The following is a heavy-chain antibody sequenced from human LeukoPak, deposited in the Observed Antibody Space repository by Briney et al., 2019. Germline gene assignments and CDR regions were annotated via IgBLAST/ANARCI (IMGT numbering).Heavy chain of an antibody. CDR2: ISGNGRDT. Sequence: GGSLSLSCGGSGFIFRSFAMNWVRQVPGKGLEWVSSISGNGRDTYYADSVKGRFTISRDSPKNTLYLQMNSLLTDDTAVYYCTKDQEVATIGGYFDSWGQGALVTVSS. D-gene: IGHD5-24*01. J-gene: IGHJ4*03. V-gene: IGHV3-23*01. CDR3: TKDQEVATIGGYFDS. CDR1: GFIFRSFA.